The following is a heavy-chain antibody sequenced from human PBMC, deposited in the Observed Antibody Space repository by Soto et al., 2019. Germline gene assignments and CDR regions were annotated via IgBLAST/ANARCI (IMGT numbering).Heavy chain of an antibody. J-gene: IGHJ5*02. D-gene: IGHD3-10*01. CDR1: GGSISSYY. CDR3: ARGGYYGSGSYFRLSWFDL. Sequence: SETLSLTCTVSGGSISSYYWSWIRQPPGKGLEWIGYIYYSGSTNYNPSLKSRVTISVDTSTNQFSLKLSSVTAADTAVYYCARGGYYGSGSYFRLSWFDLWGQGTLVPVSS. CDR2: IYYSGST. V-gene: IGHV4-59*12.